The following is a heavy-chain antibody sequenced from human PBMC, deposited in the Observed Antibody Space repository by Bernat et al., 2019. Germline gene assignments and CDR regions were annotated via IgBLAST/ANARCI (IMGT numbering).Heavy chain of an antibody. CDR2: INNNGDKT. Sequence: EVQLLESGGGLVQPGGSLRLSCAASGFTFDNYAMSWVRQAPGKGLQWVSSINNNGDKTYYADSVKGRFTISRDDSKNTLYLQMNSLRAEDTAVYYCAKVRDTVGFYGWFDPWGQGTLVTVSS. J-gene: IGHJ5*02. CDR1: GFTFDNYA. V-gene: IGHV3-23*01. CDR3: AKVRDTVGFYGWFDP. D-gene: IGHD3-22*01.